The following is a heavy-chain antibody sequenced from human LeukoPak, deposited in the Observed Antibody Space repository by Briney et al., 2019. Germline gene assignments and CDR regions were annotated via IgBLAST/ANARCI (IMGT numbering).Heavy chain of an antibody. V-gene: IGHV3-21*06. CDR3: ARDLAPAGWQFDFDY. D-gene: IGHD6-19*01. Sequence: GGSLRLSCAASGFTFSSYSMNWARQAPGKGLEWVSSISSSSSYIYYADSVKGRFTISRDNSKNTVYLQMNSLRAEDTAVYYCARDLAPAGWQFDFDYWGQGTLVTVSS. CDR1: GFTFSSYS. CDR2: ISSSSSYI. J-gene: IGHJ4*02.